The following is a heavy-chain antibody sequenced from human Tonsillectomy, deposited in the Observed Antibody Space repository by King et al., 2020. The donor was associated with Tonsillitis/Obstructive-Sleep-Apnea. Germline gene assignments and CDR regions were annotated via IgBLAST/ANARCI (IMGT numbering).Heavy chain of an antibody. V-gene: IGHV3-48*02. CDR2: IVIIT. D-gene: IGHD2-21*01. Sequence: QLVQSGGGLVQPGGSLRLSCAASGFTFSSFTMNWVRQAPGKGLEWISYIVIITYYANSVKGRFTISRDDAKDSLYLQLNSLRDEDTAVYYCVRDLDWAFDIWGRGTMVTVSS. J-gene: IGHJ3*02. CDR1: GFTFSSFT. CDR3: VRDLDWAFDI.